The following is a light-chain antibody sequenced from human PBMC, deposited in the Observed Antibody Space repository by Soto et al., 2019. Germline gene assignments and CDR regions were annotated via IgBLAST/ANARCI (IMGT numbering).Light chain of an antibody. CDR2: ADS. CDR3: QVWDSSTDDLYV. J-gene: IGLJ1*01. Sequence: SYELTRPPSVSVAPGQTSIVTCDGNNIGSNSVHWYQQKPGRAPVLVVYADSDRPSGVPERFSGSNSGNTATQTISRVEAGDEADYYCQVWDSSTDDLYVFGPGTKVTVL. V-gene: IGLV3-21*02. CDR1: NIGSNS.